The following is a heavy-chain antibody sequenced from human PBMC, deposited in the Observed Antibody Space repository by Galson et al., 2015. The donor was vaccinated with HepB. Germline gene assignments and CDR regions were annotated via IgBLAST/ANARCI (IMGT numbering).Heavy chain of an antibody. J-gene: IGHJ4*02. CDR1: GSTFSRHG. D-gene: IGHD3/OR15-3a*01. CDR2: IWFDGTKN. V-gene: IGHV3-33*01. Sequence: SLRLSCAASGAASGSTFSRHGMHWVRQAPGKGLEWVALIWFDGTKNYHAENLKGRFTISRDNSKNILYLQMNSLRPEDTAVYYCAGGRGLLPYWGQGTLITVSS. CDR3: AGGRGLLPY.